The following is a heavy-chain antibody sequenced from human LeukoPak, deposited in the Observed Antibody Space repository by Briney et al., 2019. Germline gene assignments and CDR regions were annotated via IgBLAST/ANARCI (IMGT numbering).Heavy chain of an antibody. Sequence: SETLSLTCAVYGGSFSGYYWSWIRQPPGKGLEWIGQINHSGSTNYSPSLKSRVTISVDKSKNQFSLKLSSVTAADTAVYYCARLYSSGWYGPGWGQGTLVTVSS. V-gene: IGHV4-34*01. CDR3: ARLYSSGWYGPG. D-gene: IGHD6-19*01. CDR2: INHSGST. CDR1: GGSFSGYY. J-gene: IGHJ4*02.